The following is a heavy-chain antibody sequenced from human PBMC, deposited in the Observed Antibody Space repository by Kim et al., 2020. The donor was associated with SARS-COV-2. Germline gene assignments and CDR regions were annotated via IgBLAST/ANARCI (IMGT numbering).Heavy chain of an antibody. CDR2: SYDGSNK. D-gene: IGHD2-8*01. Sequence: SYDGSNKYYAGAVKGRFSISRDNSKNTVYLQMNSLRAEDTAVYYCARAYDWGQGTLVTVSS. J-gene: IGHJ4*02. V-gene: IGHV3-30*01. CDR3: ARAYD.